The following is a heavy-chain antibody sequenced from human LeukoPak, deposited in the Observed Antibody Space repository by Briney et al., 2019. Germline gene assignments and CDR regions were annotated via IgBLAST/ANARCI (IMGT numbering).Heavy chain of an antibody. CDR1: GGSFSCYY. CDR3: ARAETYYYRSGRFYFDY. Sequence: SETLSLTCAVYGGSFSCYYWSWIRQPPGKGLEWIGEINHSGSTNYNPSLKSRVTISVDTSKNQFSLELSSVTAADTAVYYCARAETYYYRSGRFYFDYWGQGTLVTVSS. V-gene: IGHV4-34*01. J-gene: IGHJ4*02. CDR2: INHSGST. D-gene: IGHD3-10*01.